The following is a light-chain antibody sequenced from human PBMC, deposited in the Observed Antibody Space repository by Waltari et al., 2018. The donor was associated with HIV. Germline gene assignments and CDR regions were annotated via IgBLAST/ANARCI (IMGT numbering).Light chain of an antibody. CDR2: KND. CDR1: SSNIGSNL. Sequence: QSVLTQPPSASGTPGQRVTISCSGSSSNIGSNLVNWYQQFPGTAPKVLIYKNDQRPSGVPDRFSGSKSGTSASLAISGLQSEDEADYYCAAWDDSLNGPNWVFGGGTKLTVL. V-gene: IGLV1-44*01. J-gene: IGLJ3*02. CDR3: AAWDDSLNGPNWV.